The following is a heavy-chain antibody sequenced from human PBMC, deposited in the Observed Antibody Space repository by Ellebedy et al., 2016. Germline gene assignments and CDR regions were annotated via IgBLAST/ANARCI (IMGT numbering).Heavy chain of an antibody. CDR2: IRSKANSYAT. D-gene: IGHD6-13*01. CDR1: GFTFSGSA. V-gene: IGHV3-73*01. CDR3: TRRGSRLPYSSSSPDTYNMDV. Sequence: GGSLRLSCAASGFTFSGSAMHWVRRASGKGLEWVGRIRSKANSYATAYAASVKGRFTISRDDSKNTAYLQMNSLKTEDTAVYYCTRRGSRLPYSSSSPDTYNMDVWGQGTTVTVSS. J-gene: IGHJ6*02.